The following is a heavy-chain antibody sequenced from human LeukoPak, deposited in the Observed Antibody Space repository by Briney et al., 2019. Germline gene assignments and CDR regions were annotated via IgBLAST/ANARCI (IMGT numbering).Heavy chain of an antibody. CDR2: ISSSGITI. Sequence: GGSLRLSCRASGFTFSSYEMNWVRQAPGKGLEWLSYISSSGITIQYGESMKGRLTIPRDNAKNSLYLQMNSLSAEDTAVYYCAREGGYHIGSDYWGQGTLVTVSS. V-gene: IGHV3-48*03. D-gene: IGHD3-16*02. CDR3: AREGGYHIGSDY. J-gene: IGHJ4*02. CDR1: GFTFSSYE.